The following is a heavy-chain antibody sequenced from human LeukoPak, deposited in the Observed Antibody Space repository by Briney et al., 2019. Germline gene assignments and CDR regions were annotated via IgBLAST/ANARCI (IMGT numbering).Heavy chain of an antibody. V-gene: IGHV4-39*07. Sequence: PSETLSLICTVSGGSIRSSSYYWGWIRQPPGKGLEWIGSFYYGGSTYYNPSLKSRVTISVDTSKNQFSLKLSSVTAADTAVYYCASWNMVEDCSSTSCREYFQHWGQGTLVTVSS. J-gene: IGHJ1*01. D-gene: IGHD2-2*01. CDR1: GGSIRSSSYY. CDR2: FYYGGST. CDR3: ASWNMVEDCSSTSCREYFQH.